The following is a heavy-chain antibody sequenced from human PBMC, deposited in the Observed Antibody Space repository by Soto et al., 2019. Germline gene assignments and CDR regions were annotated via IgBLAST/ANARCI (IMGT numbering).Heavy chain of an antibody. V-gene: IGHV3-33*08. CDR1: GFTLSTYT. CDR3: ARVGMRYSSSWYYYYYYGMDV. Sequence: PGGSLRLSCTASGFTLSTYTMNWVRQAPGKGLEWVAVIWYDGSNKYYADSVKGRFTISRDNSKNTLYLQMNSLRAEDTAVYYCARVGMRYSSSWYYYYYYGMDVWGQGTTVTVSS. CDR2: IWYDGSNK. D-gene: IGHD6-13*01. J-gene: IGHJ6*02.